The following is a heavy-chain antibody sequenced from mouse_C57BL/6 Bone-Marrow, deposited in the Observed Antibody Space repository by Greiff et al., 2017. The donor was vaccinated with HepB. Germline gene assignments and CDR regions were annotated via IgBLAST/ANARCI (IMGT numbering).Heavy chain of an antibody. CDR1: GFTFSDFY. D-gene: IGHD2-5*01. J-gene: IGHJ4*01. CDR2: SRNKANDYTT. CDR3: ARDAYYSNPYAMDY. V-gene: IGHV7-1*01. Sequence: DVMLVESGGGLVQSGRSLRLSCATSGFTFSDFYMEWVRQAPGKGLEWIAASRNKANDYTTEYSASVKGRFIVSRDTSQSILYLQMNALRAEDTAIYYCARDAYYSNPYAMDYWGQGTSVTVSS.